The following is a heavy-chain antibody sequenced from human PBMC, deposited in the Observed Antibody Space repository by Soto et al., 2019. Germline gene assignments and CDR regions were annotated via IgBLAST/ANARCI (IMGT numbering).Heavy chain of an antibody. V-gene: IGHV3-48*02. J-gene: IGHJ4*02. CDR1: GFTFSGYS. CDR2: NSGGGVPV. D-gene: IGHD1-1*01. CDR3: VRGRANYYFDF. Sequence: SGGSLRLSCKASGFTFSGYSMDWVRQAPGKGLEWISYNSGGGVPVYYADSVKGRFTISRDNAKNSLYLQMNHLRDEDTAIYYCVRGRANYYFDFWGQGALVTVSS.